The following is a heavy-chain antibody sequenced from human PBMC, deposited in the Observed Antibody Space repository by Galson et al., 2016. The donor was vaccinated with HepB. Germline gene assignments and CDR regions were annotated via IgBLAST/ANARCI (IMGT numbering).Heavy chain of an antibody. Sequence: SETLSLTCTVSGASISSNSWTWIRQPAGMGLECLGRIYTSGNTNYKPSLKSRVSMSLDTSKNQFSLSLTSVTAADTAIYYCARCLRSGTTIWFDPWGPGIQVIVSS. D-gene: IGHD1/OR15-1a*01. CDR1: GASISSNS. CDR2: IYTSGNT. J-gene: IGHJ5*02. CDR3: ARCLRSGTTIWFDP. V-gene: IGHV4-4*07.